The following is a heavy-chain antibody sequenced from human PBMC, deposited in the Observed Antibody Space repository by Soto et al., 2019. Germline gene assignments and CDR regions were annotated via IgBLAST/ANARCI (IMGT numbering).Heavy chain of an antibody. CDR1: GYGFPSYW. D-gene: IGHD6-19*01. CDR2: IYPGDSNT. CDR3: ARQGPWLNAFDI. V-gene: IGHV5-51*01. J-gene: IGHJ3*02. Sequence: PGESLKISCKGSGYGFPSYWIGWVRHMPGKGLELMGIIYPGDSNTRYSPSFPGQVTISADKPITTAYLQWSRLKASDTAMYYCARQGPWLNAFDIWGQGTMVTVSS.